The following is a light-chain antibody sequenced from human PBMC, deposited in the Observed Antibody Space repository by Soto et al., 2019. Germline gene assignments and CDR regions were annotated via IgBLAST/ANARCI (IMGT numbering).Light chain of an antibody. CDR3: SSHITSTTQV. CDR2: EVS. V-gene: IGLV2-14*01. J-gene: IGLJ3*02. Sequence: QSALTQPASVSGSPGQSITISCTGTSRDIGGYNYVSWYQQHPGNPPKLMIYEVSNRPSGVSNRFSGSKSGNTASLTISGLQAEDEGDYDCSSHITSTTQVFGGGTRLTVL. CDR1: SRDIGGYNY.